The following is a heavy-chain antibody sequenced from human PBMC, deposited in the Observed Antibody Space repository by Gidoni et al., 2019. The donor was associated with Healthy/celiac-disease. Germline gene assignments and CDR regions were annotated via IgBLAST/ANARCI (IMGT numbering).Heavy chain of an antibody. J-gene: IGHJ4*02. Sequence: QLQLQESGPGLVKPSETLSLTCTVPCGSISSSSYYWGWIRQPPGKGLEWIGSIYYSGSTYYNPSLKSRVTISVDTSKNQFSLELSSVTAADTAVYYCATQRITIFGVVGHRDYWGRGTLVTGSS. V-gene: IGHV4-39*01. D-gene: IGHD3-3*01. CDR2: IYYSGST. CDR3: ATQRITIFGVVGHRDY. CDR1: CGSISSSSYY.